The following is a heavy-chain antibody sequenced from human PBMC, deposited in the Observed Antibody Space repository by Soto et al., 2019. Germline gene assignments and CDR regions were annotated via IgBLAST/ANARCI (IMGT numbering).Heavy chain of an antibody. J-gene: IGHJ5*02. V-gene: IGHV4-31*03. CDR3: ARGNDFRTGWFDP. Sequence: QVQLQESGPGLVKPSQTLSLTCTVSAGSISSGTYYWNWIRQHPGKGLEWIGYMYYSGTTYYNPSLQSRVTISGATSKNQFSLKLSSVTVSDTVVYYCARGNDFRTGWFDPWSQGIMVTVSS. D-gene: IGHD4-4*01. CDR2: MYYSGTT. CDR1: AGSISSGTYY.